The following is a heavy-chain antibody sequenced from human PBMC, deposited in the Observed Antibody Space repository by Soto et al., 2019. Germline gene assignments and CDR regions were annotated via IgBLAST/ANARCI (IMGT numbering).Heavy chain of an antibody. CDR1: GGTFSSYA. CDR2: ITGGGGRT. CDR3: AKRGFDSGGWDYYALDV. D-gene: IGHD5-12*01. V-gene: IGHV3-23*01. Sequence: SCKASGGTFSSYAMTWVRQAPEKGLEWVSAITGGGGRTYYADSVKGRFTISRDNSKSTLYLQMNSLRVEGTAVYYCAKRGFDSGGWDYYALDVWGQGTAVTVSS. J-gene: IGHJ6*02.